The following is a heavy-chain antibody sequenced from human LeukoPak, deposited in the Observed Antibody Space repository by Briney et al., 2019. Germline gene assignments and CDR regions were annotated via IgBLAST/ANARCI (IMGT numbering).Heavy chain of an antibody. CDR1: GDSVSSDSAA. CDR3: TRDGIRVLDY. J-gene: IGHJ4*02. Sequence: SQTLSLTCAISGDSVSSDSAAWNWIRQSPSRGLEWLGRTYYRSKWYNDYAVSVKSRIVINPDTSKNQFSLQLSSVTPEDTAVYYCTRDGIRVLDYWGQGILVTVSS. CDR2: TYYRSKWYN. D-gene: IGHD1-1*01. V-gene: IGHV6-1*01.